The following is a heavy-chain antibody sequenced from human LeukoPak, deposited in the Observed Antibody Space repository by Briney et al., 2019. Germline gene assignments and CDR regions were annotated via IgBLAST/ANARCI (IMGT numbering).Heavy chain of an antibody. J-gene: IGHJ4*02. CDR2: IYYRGST. CDR3: ARYSGSYLSPFDY. CDR1: GGSIRSYY. V-gene: IGHV4-59*08. Sequence: SETLSLTCTVSGGSIRSYYWSWIRQPPGKGMEWIGYIYYRGSTNYNPSLKSRVTMSVDTSKNQFSLKLTSVTAADTAVYYCARYSGSYLSPFDYWGQGTLVTVSS. D-gene: IGHD1-26*01.